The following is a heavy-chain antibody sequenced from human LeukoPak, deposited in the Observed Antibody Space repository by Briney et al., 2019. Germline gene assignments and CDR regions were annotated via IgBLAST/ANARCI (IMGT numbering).Heavy chain of an antibody. Sequence: GASVKVSCKVSGYTLTELSMHWVRQAPGKGLEWMGGFDPEDGETIYAQKFQGRVTMTEDTSTDTAYMELSSLRSEDTAVYYCATSSVYYDFWSGYSRPDGMDVWGQGTTVTVSS. CDR2: FDPEDGET. CDR3: ATSSVYYDFWSGYSRPDGMDV. CDR1: GYTLTELS. J-gene: IGHJ6*02. V-gene: IGHV1-24*01. D-gene: IGHD3-3*01.